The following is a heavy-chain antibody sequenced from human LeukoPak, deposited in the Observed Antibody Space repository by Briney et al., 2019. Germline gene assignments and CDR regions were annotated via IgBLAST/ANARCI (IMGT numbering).Heavy chain of an antibody. J-gene: IGHJ4*02. CDR1: GNSIRSDYY. CDR3: VAYFSGYPRIQY. Sequence: SETLSLTCTVSGNSIRSDYYWGWIRQPPGKGLEWIGSMHHSGNTNYNPSLKSRVTMSVDTSSKNQFSLNLRSVTAADTAVYFCVAYFSGYPRIQYWGQGTLVTVSS. D-gene: IGHD5-12*01. V-gene: IGHV4-38-2*02. CDR2: MHHSGNT.